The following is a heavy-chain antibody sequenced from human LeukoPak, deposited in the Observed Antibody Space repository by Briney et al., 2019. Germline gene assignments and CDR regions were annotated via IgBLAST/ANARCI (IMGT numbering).Heavy chain of an antibody. CDR2: IIPIFGTA. D-gene: IGHD2-2*01. Sequence: SVKVSCKASGGTFSSYAISWVRQAPGQGLEWMGGIIPIFGTANYAQKFQGRVTITADESTSTAYMELSSLRSEDTAVYYCARDDCSSTSCPYPHNWFDPWGQGTLVTVSS. CDR3: ARDDCSSTSCPYPHNWFDP. J-gene: IGHJ5*02. CDR1: GGTFSSYA. V-gene: IGHV1-69*01.